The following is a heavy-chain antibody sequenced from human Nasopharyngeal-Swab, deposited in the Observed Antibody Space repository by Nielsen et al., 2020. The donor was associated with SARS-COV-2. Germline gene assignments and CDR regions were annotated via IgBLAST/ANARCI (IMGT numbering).Heavy chain of an antibody. CDR2: ITWNMGRK. CDR3: AKDLAMATRPLYYFDY. Sequence: SLKISCAASGFTFDDYTMHWVRQAPGEGLEWVSGITWNMGRKGYADSVKVRFTVSRDNAKNSLFLQMNSLRTEDTALYYCAKDLAMATRPLYYFDYWGQGSLVTVSS. J-gene: IGHJ4*02. V-gene: IGHV3-9*01. CDR1: GFTFDDYT. D-gene: IGHD6-6*01.